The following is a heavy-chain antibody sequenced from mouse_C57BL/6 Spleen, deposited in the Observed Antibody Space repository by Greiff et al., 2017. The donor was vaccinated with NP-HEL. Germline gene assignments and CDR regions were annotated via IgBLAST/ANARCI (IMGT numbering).Heavy chain of an antibody. CDR3: SLYAPHWYFDV. J-gene: IGHJ1*03. D-gene: IGHD2-3*01. Sequence: VQLQQPGAELVKPGASVKLSCKASGYTFTSYWMQWVKQRPGQGLEWIGEIDPSDSYTNYNQKFKGKATLTVDTSSSTAYMQLSSLTSEDSAVYYCSLYAPHWYFDVWGTGTTVTVSS. V-gene: IGHV1-50*01. CDR1: GYTFTSYW. CDR2: IDPSDSYT.